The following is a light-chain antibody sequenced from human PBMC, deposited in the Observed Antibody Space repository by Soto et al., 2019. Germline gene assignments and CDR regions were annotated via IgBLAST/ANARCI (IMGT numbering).Light chain of an antibody. CDR2: KAS. J-gene: IGKJ1*01. CDR3: QQYGSSPRT. Sequence: DIQMTQSPSTLSGSVGDRVSITCRARQTISSWLAWYQQKPGKAPKLLIYKASTLKSGVPSRFSGSGSGTDFTLTISRLEPEDFAVYYCQQYGSSPRTFGQGTKVDIK. CDR1: QTISSW. V-gene: IGKV1-5*03.